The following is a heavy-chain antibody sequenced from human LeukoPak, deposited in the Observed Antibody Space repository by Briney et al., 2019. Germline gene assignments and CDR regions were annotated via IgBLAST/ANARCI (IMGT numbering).Heavy chain of an antibody. Sequence: PSETLSLTCNVSGGSVSSSNYHWSWIRQPPGKGLEWIGSIYHSGSTYYNPSLKSRVTISVDTPKNQFSLKLSSVTAADTAVYYCARGGLLWFGSKQAEYFQHWGQGTLVTVSS. J-gene: IGHJ1*01. CDR1: GGSVSSSNYH. CDR2: IYHSGST. D-gene: IGHD3-10*01. V-gene: IGHV4-39*07. CDR3: ARGGLLWFGSKQAEYFQH.